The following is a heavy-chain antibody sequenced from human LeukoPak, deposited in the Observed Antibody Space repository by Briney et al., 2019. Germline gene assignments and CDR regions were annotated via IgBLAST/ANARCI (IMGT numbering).Heavy chain of an antibody. Sequence: ASLKVSCKASGYTLTELSMHWVRQAPGKGLEWMGGFYPEDGETIYAQKFQGRVTMTEDTSTDTAYMELSSLRSEDTAMYYCPSGRGTMGSSWDYYYYGMDVWGQGPTVTVSS. V-gene: IGHV1-24*01. CDR2: FYPEDGET. CDR1: GYTLTELS. CDR3: PSGRGTMGSSWDYYYYGMDV. D-gene: IGHD6-13*01. J-gene: IGHJ6*02.